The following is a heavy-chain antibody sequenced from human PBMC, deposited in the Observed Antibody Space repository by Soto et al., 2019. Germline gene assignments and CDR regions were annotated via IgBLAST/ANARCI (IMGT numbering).Heavy chain of an antibody. CDR1: GGSLTDHY. D-gene: IGHD6-19*01. Sequence: PSETLSLTCTVSGGSLTDHYWTWIRQPPGKGLEWIGCVFSRGGTYYAPSLKSRVTISLDTSKNQFSLRLTSMTTADTAVYYCARMRPTGWHDYYFFGMDLWGQGTTVTVSS. CDR3: ARMRPTGWHDYYFFGMDL. J-gene: IGHJ6*02. V-gene: IGHV4-59*11. CDR2: VFSRGGT.